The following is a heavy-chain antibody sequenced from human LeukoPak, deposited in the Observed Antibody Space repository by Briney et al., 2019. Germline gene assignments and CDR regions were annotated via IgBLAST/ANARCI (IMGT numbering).Heavy chain of an antibody. J-gene: IGHJ4*02. CDR3: AKGGYDYVEIGYFDF. D-gene: IGHD5-12*01. Sequence: GGSLRLSCAASGFSFSNYAMSWVRQAPGKGLEWVSVIIASSGSTFYADSVKGRFTISRDQSKNTLYLQMKSLRAEDTAVYYCAKGGYDYVEIGYFDFWGQGTLVTVSS. V-gene: IGHV3-23*01. CDR1: GFSFSNYA. CDR2: IIASSGST.